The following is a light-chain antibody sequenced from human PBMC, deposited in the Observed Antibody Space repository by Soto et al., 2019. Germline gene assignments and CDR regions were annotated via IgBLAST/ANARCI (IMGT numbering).Light chain of an antibody. CDR1: QSVSSY. CDR3: QQYGTLPIT. J-gene: IGKJ5*01. V-gene: IGKV3-20*01. Sequence: DIVLTQSPGTLSLSPGERATLSCRASQSVSSYLVWYQQKPGQAPRLFIYGASSRATGIPDRFSGSGSGTDFTLTIGRLEPEDFAVYYCQQYGTLPITFGQGTRLEIK. CDR2: GAS.